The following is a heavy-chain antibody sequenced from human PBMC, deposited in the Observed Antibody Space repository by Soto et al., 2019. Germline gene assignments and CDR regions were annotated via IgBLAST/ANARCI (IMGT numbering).Heavy chain of an antibody. CDR3: ARNTNYGWGAGRDYFDY. CDR1: GGTFSSYA. D-gene: IGHD3-10*01. J-gene: IGHJ4*02. CDR2: IIPIFGTA. V-gene: IGHV1-69*13. Sequence: SVKVSCKASGGTFSSYAISWVRQAPGQGLEWMGGIIPIFGTANYAQDFQGRVTITADESTSTAYMERSSLRSEDTAVDYCARNTNYGWGAGRDYFDYWGQGTLVTVSS.